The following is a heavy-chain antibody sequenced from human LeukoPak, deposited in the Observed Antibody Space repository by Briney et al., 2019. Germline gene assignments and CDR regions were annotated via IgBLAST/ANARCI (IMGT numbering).Heavy chain of an antibody. Sequence: PGASVKVSCKASGYTFTSYGISWVRQAPGQGLEWMGWNSAYNGNTNYAQKLQGRVPMTTDTSTSTAYMELRSLRSDDTAVYYCARDNVVIMSYDYWGQGTLVTVSS. CDR2: NSAYNGNT. V-gene: IGHV1-18*01. J-gene: IGHJ4*02. D-gene: IGHD3-3*01. CDR3: ARDNVVIMSYDY. CDR1: GYTFTSYG.